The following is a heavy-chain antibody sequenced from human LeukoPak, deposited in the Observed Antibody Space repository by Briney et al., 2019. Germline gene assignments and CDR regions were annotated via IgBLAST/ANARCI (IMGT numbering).Heavy chain of an antibody. Sequence: GGSLRLSCAASGFTFSSYSMNWVRQAPGKGLEWVSSISSSSSYIYYADSVKGRFTISRDNAKNSLYLQMNSLRAEDTAVYYCASSGYSSSWFHTGHWFDPWGQGTLVTVSS. D-gene: IGHD6-13*01. V-gene: IGHV3-21*01. CDR3: ASSGYSSSWFHTGHWFDP. CDR2: ISSSSSYI. J-gene: IGHJ5*02. CDR1: GFTFSSYS.